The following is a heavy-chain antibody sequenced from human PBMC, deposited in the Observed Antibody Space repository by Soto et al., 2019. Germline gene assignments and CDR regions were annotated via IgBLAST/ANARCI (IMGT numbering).Heavy chain of an antibody. CDR2: INAGNGNT. J-gene: IGHJ4*02. Sequence: ASVKVSCKASGYTFTSYAMHWVRQAPGQRLEWMGWINAGNGNTKYSQKFQGRVTITRDTSASTAYMELSSLRSEDTAVYYCARALSIAAAETGIDYWGQGTLVTVSS. CDR3: ARALSIAAAETGIDY. CDR1: GYTFTSYA. D-gene: IGHD6-13*01. V-gene: IGHV1-3*01.